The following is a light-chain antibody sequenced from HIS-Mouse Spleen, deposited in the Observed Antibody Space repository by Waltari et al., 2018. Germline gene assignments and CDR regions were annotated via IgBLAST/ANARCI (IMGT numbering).Light chain of an antibody. CDR1: ALPKKY. CDR3: YQTDHSGDHRV. J-gene: IGLJ2*01. Sequence: SYELTQPPSVSVSPGQTARITCSGDALPKKYAYGYQQKSGQAPVWVIYGDSKRPSGIPERIAGSSSGTNGTFAIKGAQVEDEAGLLCYQTDHSGDHRVFGGGTKLTVL. CDR2: GDS. V-gene: IGLV3-10*01.